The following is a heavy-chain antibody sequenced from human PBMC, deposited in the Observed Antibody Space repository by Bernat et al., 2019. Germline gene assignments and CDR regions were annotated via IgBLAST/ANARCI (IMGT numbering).Heavy chain of an antibody. CDR1: GGSISSYY. CDR2: IYYTGST. CDR3: ARAPGITAAAHPRFDY. V-gene: IGHV4-59*01. D-gene: IGHD6-25*01. J-gene: IGHJ4*02. Sequence: QVQLQESGPGLVKPSETLSLTCTVSGGSISSYYWTWIRQPPGKGLEWIGYIYYTGSTNYNPSLKSRVTISVDTSMKQVSLKLSSVTAADAAVYYCARAPGITAAAHPRFDYWGQGTLVTVSS.